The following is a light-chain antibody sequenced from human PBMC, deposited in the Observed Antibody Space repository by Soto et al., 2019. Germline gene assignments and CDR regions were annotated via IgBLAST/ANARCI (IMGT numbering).Light chain of an antibody. Sequence: DIEMTQSPSSLSASVGDRVTITCRARQGIGNFLAWYQQKPGKVPTLLIYGASTLQSGVPSRFSGSGFGTDFTLTISSLQPEDVATYYCQSYNSAPLWMFGQGTKVEI. CDR2: GAS. CDR3: QSYNSAPLWM. J-gene: IGKJ1*01. CDR1: QGIGNF. V-gene: IGKV1-27*01.